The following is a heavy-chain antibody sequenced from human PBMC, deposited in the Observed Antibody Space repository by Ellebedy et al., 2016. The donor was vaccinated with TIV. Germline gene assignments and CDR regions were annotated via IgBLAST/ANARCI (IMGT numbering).Heavy chain of an antibody. V-gene: IGHV3-33*08. CDR2: IWHDGSHS. CDR3: ASELVGTTDFDY. Sequence: GESLKISCAGSGFTFSGYYMSWVRQAPGKGLEWVGIIWHDGSHSYYADSVKGRFTISRDNSKNTVDLQMNSLRADDKAVYYCASELVGTTDFDYWGQGTLVTVYS. CDR1: GFTFSGYY. J-gene: IGHJ4*01. D-gene: IGHD1-26*01.